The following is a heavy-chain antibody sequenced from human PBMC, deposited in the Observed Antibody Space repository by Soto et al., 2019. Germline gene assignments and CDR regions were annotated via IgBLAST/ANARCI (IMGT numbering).Heavy chain of an antibody. V-gene: IGHV1-69*01. D-gene: IGHD3-22*01. CDR1: GGTFSSYA. CDR3: ARKLDYYDSSGYYLSAFDI. J-gene: IGHJ3*02. Sequence: QVQLVQSGAEVQKPGSSVKVSCKASGGTFSSYAISWVRQAPGQGLEWMGGIIPIFGTANYAQKFQGRVTITADESTSTAYMELSSLRSEDTAVYYCARKLDYYDSSGYYLSAFDIWGQGTMVTVSS. CDR2: IIPIFGTA.